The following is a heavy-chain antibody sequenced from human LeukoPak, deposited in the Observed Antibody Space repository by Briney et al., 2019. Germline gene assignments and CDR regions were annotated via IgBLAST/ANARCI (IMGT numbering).Heavy chain of an antibody. J-gene: IGHJ4*02. CDR3: AKGNGYSYGRYYFDY. Sequence: GGSLRLSCAASGFTFSSYAMGWGRQAPGKGLEGVSAITASGGNTYYADSVKGRFTIPRDNSKNTLYLQVTSLRAEDTAVYYCAKGNGYSYGRYYFDYWGQGTLVTVSS. CDR1: GFTFSSYA. CDR2: ITASGGNT. D-gene: IGHD5-18*01. V-gene: IGHV3-23*01.